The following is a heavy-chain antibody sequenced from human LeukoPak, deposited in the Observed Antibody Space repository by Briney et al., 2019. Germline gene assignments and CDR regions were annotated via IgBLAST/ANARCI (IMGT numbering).Heavy chain of an antibody. CDR1: GGSISNHY. D-gene: IGHD3-22*01. CDR3: ARVPVDPSMIVVANVFDI. V-gene: IGHV4-59*11. J-gene: IGHJ3*02. Sequence: PSETLSLTCTVSGGSISNHYWNWIRQPPGKGLEWIGYIHYSGSTNYNPSLKSRVTISGDTSKNQVSLKLSSVTAADTAVYYCARVPVDPSMIVVANVFDIWGQGTMVTVSS. CDR2: IHYSGST.